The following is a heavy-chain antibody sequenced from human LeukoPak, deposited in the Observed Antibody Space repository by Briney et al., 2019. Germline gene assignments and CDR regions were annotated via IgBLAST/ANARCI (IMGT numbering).Heavy chain of an antibody. CDR1: GFTFSSYS. D-gene: IGHD4-23*01. V-gene: IGHV3-21*01. CDR2: ISSSSSYI. J-gene: IGHJ4*02. Sequence: GGSLRLSCAASGFTFSSYSMNWVRQAPGKGLEWVSSISSSSSYIYYADSVEGRFTISRDNAKNSLYLQMNSLRAEDTAVYYCARDIFGTVVTQGWDYWGQGTLVTVSS. CDR3: ARDIFGTVVTQGWDY.